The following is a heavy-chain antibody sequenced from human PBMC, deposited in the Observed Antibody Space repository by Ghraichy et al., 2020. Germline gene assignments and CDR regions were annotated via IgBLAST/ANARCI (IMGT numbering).Heavy chain of an antibody. J-gene: IGHJ2*01. Sequence: LSLTCAASGFTFSSYSMNWVRQAPGKGLEWVSSISSSSSYIYYADSVKGRFTISRDNAKNSLYLQMNSLRAEDTAVYYCARDAENYYDSIGFDLWGRGTLVTVSS. CDR1: GFTFSSYS. CDR2: ISSSSSYI. D-gene: IGHD3-22*01. CDR3: ARDAENYYDSIGFDL. V-gene: IGHV3-21*01.